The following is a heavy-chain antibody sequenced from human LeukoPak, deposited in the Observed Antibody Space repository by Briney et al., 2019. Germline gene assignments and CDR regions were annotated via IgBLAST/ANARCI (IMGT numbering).Heavy chain of an antibody. CDR2: IYSGGST. D-gene: IGHD2-21*01. V-gene: IGHV3-66*01. Sequence: GGSLRLSCAASGFTVSSNYMSWVHQAPGKGLEWVSVIYSGGSTYYADSVKGRFTISRDNSKNTVYLQMNSLRAEDTAVYYCARDHRLDYWGQGTLVTVSS. CDR3: ARDHRLDY. CDR1: GFTVSSNY. J-gene: IGHJ4*02.